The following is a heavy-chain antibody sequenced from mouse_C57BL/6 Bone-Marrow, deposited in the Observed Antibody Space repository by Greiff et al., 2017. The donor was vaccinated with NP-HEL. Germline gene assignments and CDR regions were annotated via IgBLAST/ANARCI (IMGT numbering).Heavy chain of an antibody. V-gene: IGHV1-59*01. CDR1: GYTFTSSW. CDR2: IDPSDSYT. CDR3: ARKGNSDY. D-gene: IGHD2-1*01. Sequence: QVQLQQPGAELVRPGTSVKLSCKASGYTFTSSWMHWVKQRPGQGLEWIGVIDPSDSYTNYNQKFKGKATLTVDTSSSTAYMQLSSLTSEDAAVYYCARKGNSDYWGQGTTLTVSS. J-gene: IGHJ2*01.